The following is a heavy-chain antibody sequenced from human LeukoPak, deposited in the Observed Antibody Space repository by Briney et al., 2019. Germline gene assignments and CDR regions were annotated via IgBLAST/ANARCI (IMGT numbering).Heavy chain of an antibody. CDR3: ARDRRYFDSIGYYYGMDV. J-gene: IGHJ6*02. D-gene: IGHD3-9*01. Sequence: SETLSLTCAVYGGSFSGYYWSWIRQPPGKGLEWIGEINHSGSTNYNPSLKSRVTISVDTSKNQFSLKLSSVTAADTAVYYCARDRRYFDSIGYYYGMDVWGQGTTVTVSS. CDR2: INHSGST. CDR1: GGSFSGYY. V-gene: IGHV4-34*09.